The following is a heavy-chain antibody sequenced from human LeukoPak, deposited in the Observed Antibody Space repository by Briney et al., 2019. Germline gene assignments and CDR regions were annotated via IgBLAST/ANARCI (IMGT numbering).Heavy chain of an antibody. D-gene: IGHD3-10*01. CDR3: ARDGGYGSGTYYFNY. CDR2: INHSGST. J-gene: IGHJ4*02. Sequence: SETLSLTCAVYGGSFSGYYWSWIRQPPGKGLEWIGEINHSGSTNYNPSLKSRVTISVDTSKNQFSLKLSSVTAADTAVYYCARDGGYGSGTYYFNYWGQGTLVTVSS. CDR1: GGSFSGYY. V-gene: IGHV4-34*01.